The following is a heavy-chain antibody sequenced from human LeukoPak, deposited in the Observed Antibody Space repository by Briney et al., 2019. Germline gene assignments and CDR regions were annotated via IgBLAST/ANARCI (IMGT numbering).Heavy chain of an antibody. V-gene: IGHV4-59*01. Sequence: SETLSFTCTVSGGSINSYYWNWIRQPPGKGLEWIGYIYYSGSTNYNPSLKSRVTISIDTSKNQFSLKLSSVTAADTAVYYCARAEDGYNFDYWGQGTLVTVSS. D-gene: IGHD5-24*01. CDR2: IYYSGST. CDR3: ARAEDGYNFDY. CDR1: GGSINSYY. J-gene: IGHJ4*02.